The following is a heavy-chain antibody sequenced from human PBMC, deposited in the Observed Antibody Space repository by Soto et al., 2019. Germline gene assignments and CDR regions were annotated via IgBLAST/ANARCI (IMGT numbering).Heavy chain of an antibody. CDR1: GYSFTSYW. J-gene: IGHJ4*02. D-gene: IGHD6-13*01. CDR3: ARTRQYSSSWYPLYVY. CDR2: IYPGDSDT. Sequence: PGESLKISCKGSGYSFTSYWIGWVRQMPGKGLEWMGIIYPGDSDTRYSPSFQGQVTISADKSISTAYLQWSSLKASDTAMYYCARTRQYSSSWYPLYVYWGQGTLVTVSS. V-gene: IGHV5-51*01.